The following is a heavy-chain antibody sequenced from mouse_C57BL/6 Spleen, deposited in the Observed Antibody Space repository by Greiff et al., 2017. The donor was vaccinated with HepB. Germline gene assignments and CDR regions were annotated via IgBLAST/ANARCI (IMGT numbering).Heavy chain of an antibody. J-gene: IGHJ3*01. D-gene: IGHD2-4*01. CDR2: FYPGSGSI. V-gene: IGHV1-62-2*01. CDR1: GYTFTEYT. Sequence: VQLQQSGAELVKPGASVKLSCKASGYTFTEYTIHWVKQRSGQGLEWIGWFYPGSGSIKYNEKFKDKATLTADKSSITVYMELSRLTSEDSAVYFCARHEKVYYDYGAWFAYWGQGTLVTVSA. CDR3: ARHEKVYYDYGAWFAY.